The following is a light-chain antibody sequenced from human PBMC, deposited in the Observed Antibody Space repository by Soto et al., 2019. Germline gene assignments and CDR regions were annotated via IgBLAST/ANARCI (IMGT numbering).Light chain of an antibody. CDR1: QSISSW. J-gene: IGKJ5*01. Sequence: DIQIPQSPSTLSASVGDRVTITCRASQSISSWLAWYQQKPGKAPKLLIYKASSLESGVPSRFSGSGSGTAFTLTISSLQPDDFATYYCKQYNSYPITVGQGTRLEIK. CDR3: KQYNSYPIT. CDR2: KAS. V-gene: IGKV1-5*03.